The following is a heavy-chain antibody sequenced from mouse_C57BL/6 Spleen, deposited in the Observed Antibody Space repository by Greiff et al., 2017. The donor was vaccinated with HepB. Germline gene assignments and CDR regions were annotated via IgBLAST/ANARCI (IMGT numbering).Heavy chain of an antibody. V-gene: IGHV1-4*01. CDR1: GYTFTSYT. Sequence: VQLQQSGAELARPGASVKMSCKASGYTFTSYTMHWVKQRPGQGLEWIGYINPSSGYTKYNQKFKDKATLTADKSSSTTYMQLSSLTSEDSAVYYCARDDGYNSDFDYWGQGTTLTVSS. CDR2: INPSSGYT. D-gene: IGHD2-3*01. CDR3: ARDDGYNSDFDY. J-gene: IGHJ2*01.